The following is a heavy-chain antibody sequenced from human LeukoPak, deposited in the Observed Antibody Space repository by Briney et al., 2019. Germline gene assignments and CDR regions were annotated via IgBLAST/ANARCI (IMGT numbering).Heavy chain of an antibody. D-gene: IGHD1-26*01. J-gene: IGHJ4*02. Sequence: SETLSLTCTVSGGSISSSSYYWGWIRQPPGKGLEWIGSIYYSGSTNYNPSLKSRVTISVDTSKNQFSLKLSSVTAADTAVYYCAREGGYSGSYLIDYWGQGTLVTVSS. V-gene: IGHV4-39*07. CDR3: AREGGYSGSYLIDY. CDR1: GGSISSSSYY. CDR2: IYYSGST.